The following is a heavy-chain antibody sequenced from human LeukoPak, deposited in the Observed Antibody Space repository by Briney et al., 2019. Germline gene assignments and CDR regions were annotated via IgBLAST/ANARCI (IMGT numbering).Heavy chain of an antibody. V-gene: IGHV4-34*01. CDR1: GGPFSGYY. J-gene: IGHJ5*02. Sequence: LETLSLTCAVYGGPFSGYYWSWIRQPPGKGLEWIGEINHSGSTNYNPSLKSRATISVDTSKNQFSLKLSSVTAADTAVYYCARGRYDSSGYYLRNWFDPWGQGALVAVSS. D-gene: IGHD3-22*01. CDR3: ARGRYDSSGYYLRNWFDP. CDR2: INHSGST.